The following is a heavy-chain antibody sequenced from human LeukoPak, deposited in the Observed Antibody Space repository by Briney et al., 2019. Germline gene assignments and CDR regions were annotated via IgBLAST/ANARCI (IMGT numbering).Heavy chain of an antibody. CDR2: IYYSGSA. V-gene: IGHV4-59*04. Sequence: SETLSLTCTVSGGSISSYYWNWIRQPPGKGLEWIGNIYYSGSAYYNPYLKSRVTMSVDTSKNQFSLKLSSVTAADTAVYYCARKPIVNSAWYYFDYWGQGTLVTVSS. CDR3: ARKPIVNSAWYYFDY. D-gene: IGHD3-22*01. CDR1: GGSISSYY. J-gene: IGHJ4*02.